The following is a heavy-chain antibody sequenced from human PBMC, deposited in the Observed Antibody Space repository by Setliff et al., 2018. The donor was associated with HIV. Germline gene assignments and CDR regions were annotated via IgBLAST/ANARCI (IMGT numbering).Heavy chain of an antibody. CDR3: ARGRYRSRWYASDHYYIDV. CDR1: GGSTSSYY. Sequence: SETLSLTCTVSGGSTSSYYWGWIRQPPGKGLQWIGSIYYRGSTYYNPSLKSRVTISVDTSKNQFSLKLRSVTAADTALYYCARGRYRSRWYASDHYYIDVWGKGTTVTVSS. D-gene: IGHD6-13*01. CDR2: IYYRGST. V-gene: IGHV4-39*01. J-gene: IGHJ6*03.